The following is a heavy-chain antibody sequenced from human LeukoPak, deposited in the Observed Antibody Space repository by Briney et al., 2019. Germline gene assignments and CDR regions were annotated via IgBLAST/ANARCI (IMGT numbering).Heavy chain of an antibody. Sequence: SETLSLTCTVSGASINGYYWSWIRQPPGKGLEWNGNVHYSLNSNYSPSLESRVTISMDTSKRQFSLKLTSVTAADTAVYYCACYKIVERNFDFWGQGMLVTVSS. CDR3: ACYKIVERNFDF. V-gene: IGHV4-59*01. J-gene: IGHJ4*02. CDR1: GASINGYY. D-gene: IGHD5-24*01. CDR2: VHYSLNS.